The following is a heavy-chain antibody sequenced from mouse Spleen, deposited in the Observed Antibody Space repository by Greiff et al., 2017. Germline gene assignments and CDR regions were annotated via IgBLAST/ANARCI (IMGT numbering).Heavy chain of an antibody. J-gene: IGHJ3*01. CDR2: IDPETGGT. CDR3: TSQGTGAGFAY. D-gene: IGHD4-1*01. CDR1: GYTFTDYE. V-gene: IGHV1-15*01. Sequence: QVQLQQSGAEQVRPGASVTLSCKASGYTFTDYEMHWVKQTPVHGLEWIGAIDPETGGTAYNQKFKGKAILTADKSSSTAYMELRSLTSEDSAVYYCTSQGTGAGFAYWGQGTLVTVSA.